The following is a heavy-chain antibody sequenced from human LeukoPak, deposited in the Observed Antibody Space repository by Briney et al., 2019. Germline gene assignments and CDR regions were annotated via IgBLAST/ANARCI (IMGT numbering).Heavy chain of an antibody. Sequence: SQTLSLTCAVSGGSISSGGYSWSWIRQPPGKGLEWIGYIYHSGSTNYNPSLKSRVTISVDTSKNQFSLKLSSVTAADTAVYYCARASGRRERWLQRSYYFDYWGQGTLVTVSS. CDR2: IYHSGST. V-gene: IGHV4-30-2*01. CDR1: GGSISSGGYS. CDR3: ARASGRRERWLQRSYYFDY. D-gene: IGHD5-24*01. J-gene: IGHJ4*02.